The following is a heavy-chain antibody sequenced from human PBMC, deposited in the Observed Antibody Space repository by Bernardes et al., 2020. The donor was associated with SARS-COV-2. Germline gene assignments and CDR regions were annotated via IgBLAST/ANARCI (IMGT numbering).Heavy chain of an antibody. J-gene: IGHJ4*02. Sequence: ASVKVSCRASGYIFTDYHIHWVRQAPGQGLEWMGWINPFSGDTDLAPKFQGRVTLTRDTSISTDYMQLSRLRYDDTAVYYCARDLYERAFDYWGQGTLVTVSS. CDR2: INPFSGDT. CDR1: GYIFTDYH. CDR3: ARDLYERAFDY. V-gene: IGHV1-2*02. D-gene: IGHD3-22*01.